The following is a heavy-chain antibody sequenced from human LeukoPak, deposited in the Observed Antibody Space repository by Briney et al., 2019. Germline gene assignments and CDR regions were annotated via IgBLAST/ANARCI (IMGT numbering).Heavy chain of an antibody. J-gene: IGHJ4*02. Sequence: PGGSLRLSCAASGFPFSDYWMDWVRQAPGKGMEWVANIKQDGSEGYYADSVKGRFTISRDNAKSSLYLQMNSLRAEDTAVYYCSRSLAYWGQGALVTVSS. CDR2: IKQDGSEG. V-gene: IGHV3-7*01. CDR3: SRSLAY. CDR1: GFPFSDYW.